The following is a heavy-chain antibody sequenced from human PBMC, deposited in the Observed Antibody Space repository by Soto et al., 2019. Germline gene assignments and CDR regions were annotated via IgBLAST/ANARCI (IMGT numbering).Heavy chain of an antibody. CDR2: ISPYNGNT. CDR3: AAAAIPVAGRHPDF. CDR1: GYTFTNYG. V-gene: IGHV1-18*04. D-gene: IGHD6-19*01. Sequence: AASVKVSCKASGYTFTNYGISWVRQAPGEGLEWMGWISPYNGNTNYAQRVQGRVTVTTDASTNTAYMELRSLRSDDTAVYFCAAAAIPVAGRHPDFWGQGTVVTVSS. J-gene: IGHJ4*02.